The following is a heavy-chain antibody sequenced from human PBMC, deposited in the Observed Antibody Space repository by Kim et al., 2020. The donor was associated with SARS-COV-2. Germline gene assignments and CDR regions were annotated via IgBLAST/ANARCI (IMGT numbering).Heavy chain of an antibody. V-gene: IGHV3-13*01. CDR2: IGTAGDT. D-gene: IGHD2-2*01. CDR1: GFTFSSYD. Sequence: GGSLRLSCAAPGFTFSSYDMHWVRQATGKGLEWVSAIGTAGDTYYPGSVKGRFTISRENAKNSLYLQMNSLRAGDTAVYYCARVRVDCSSTSCYRRNYYGMDVWGQGTTVTVSS. CDR3: ARVRVDCSSTSCYRRNYYGMDV. J-gene: IGHJ6*02.